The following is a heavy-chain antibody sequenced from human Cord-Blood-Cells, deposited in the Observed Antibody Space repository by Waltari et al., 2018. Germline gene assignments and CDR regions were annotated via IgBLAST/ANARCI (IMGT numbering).Heavy chain of an antibody. CDR2: INPNSGGT. D-gene: IGHD6-13*01. CDR1: GYTFTGYY. Sequence: QVQLVQSGAEVKKPGASVKVSCKASGYTFTGYYMHWVRQAPGQGLEWMGWINPNSGGTNYAQKCQGRVTMTRDTSISTAYMELSRLRSDDTAVYYCARDLRDGQQLVDYWGQGTLVTVSS. CDR3: ARDLRDGQQLVDY. J-gene: IGHJ4*02. V-gene: IGHV1-2*02.